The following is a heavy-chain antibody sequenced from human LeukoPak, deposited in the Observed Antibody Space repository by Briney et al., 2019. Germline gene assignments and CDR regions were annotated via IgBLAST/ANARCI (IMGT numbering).Heavy chain of an antibody. V-gene: IGHV4-38-2*01. CDR2: IYHSGST. CDR3: ARQSSQGALMGY. Sequence: PSETLSLTCAVSGYSISSGYYWGWIRQPPGKGLEWIGSIYHSGSTYYNPSLKSRVTISVDTSKNQFSLKLSSVIAADTAVYYCARQSSQGALMGYWGQGTLVTVSS. J-gene: IGHJ4*02. CDR1: GYSISSGYY. D-gene: IGHD4/OR15-4a*01.